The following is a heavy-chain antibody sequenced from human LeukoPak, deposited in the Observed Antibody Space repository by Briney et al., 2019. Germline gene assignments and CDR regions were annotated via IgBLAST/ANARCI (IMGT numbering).Heavy chain of an antibody. Sequence: GGSLRLSCTSSGFSFGDYAMSWVRQAPGKGLEYISVIYSGGITYYADSVKGRFTISRDNSKNTLYLQMTSLRAEDTAVYYCARDSGAGYYFDYWGQGTLVTVSS. CDR1: GFSFGDYA. J-gene: IGHJ4*02. CDR2: IYSGGIT. CDR3: ARDSGAGYYFDY. V-gene: IGHV3-66*01. D-gene: IGHD7-27*01.